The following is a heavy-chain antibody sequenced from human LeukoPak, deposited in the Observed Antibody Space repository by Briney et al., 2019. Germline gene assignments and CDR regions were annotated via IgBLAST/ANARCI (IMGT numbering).Heavy chain of an antibody. V-gene: IGHV3-48*03. CDR3: ATNISPGHYYYHGMDV. CDR1: GFTFSTYE. CDR2: ISGSGSTI. D-gene: IGHD2/OR15-2a*01. J-gene: IGHJ6*02. Sequence: PGGSLRLSCAASGFTFSTYEVSWVRQAPGKGLEWVSYISGSGSTIYYADSVKGRFTISRDNAENSLYLQMHSLRAEDTAVYYCATNISPGHYYYHGMDVWGQGTTVTVSS.